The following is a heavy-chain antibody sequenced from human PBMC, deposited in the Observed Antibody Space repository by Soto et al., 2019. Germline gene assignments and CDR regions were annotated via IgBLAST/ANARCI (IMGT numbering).Heavy chain of an antibody. J-gene: IGHJ4*02. CDR1: GFTFSSYW. CDR3: VRGEGSGYYRIAY. D-gene: IGHD3-22*01. Sequence: GGSLRLSCAASGFTFSSYWMHWVRQVPGKGLVWVSRISPDGKNTNYADSVKGRFTISRDNAKNTVFLQMNSLRVEDMAVYYCVRGEGSGYYRIAYWGRGALVPVSS. V-gene: IGHV3-74*01. CDR2: ISPDGKNT.